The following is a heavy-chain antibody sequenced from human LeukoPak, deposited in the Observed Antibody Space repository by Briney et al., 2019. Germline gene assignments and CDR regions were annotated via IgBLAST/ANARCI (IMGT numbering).Heavy chain of an antibody. CDR3: ARFGGTYYGDFDY. CDR2: FYYSGST. Sequence: SETLSLTCTVSGGSMSSSSYYWGWIRQPPGKGLEWIGSFYYSGSTYYNPSLKSRVTISVDTSKNQFSLKLSSVTAADTAVYYCARFGGTYYGDFDYWGQGTLVTVSS. J-gene: IGHJ4*02. V-gene: IGHV4-39*01. D-gene: IGHD1-26*01. CDR1: GGSMSSSSYY.